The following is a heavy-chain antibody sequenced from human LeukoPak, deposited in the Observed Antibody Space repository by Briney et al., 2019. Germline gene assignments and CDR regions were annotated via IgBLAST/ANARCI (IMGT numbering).Heavy chain of an antibody. CDR3: AREWGNSGFDY. J-gene: IGHJ4*02. CDR2: IKQDGSEK. Sequence: GGSLRLSCAASGFTFSNYGMSWVRQAPGKGLEWVASIKQDGSEKFYVDSVKGRFTISRDNAKNSLYLQMNSLRAEDTAVYYCAREWGNSGFDYWGQGTLVTVSS. CDR1: GFTFSNYG. V-gene: IGHV3-7*03. D-gene: IGHD6-25*01.